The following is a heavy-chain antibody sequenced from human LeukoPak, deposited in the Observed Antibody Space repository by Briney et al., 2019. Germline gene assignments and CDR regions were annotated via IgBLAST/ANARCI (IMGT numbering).Heavy chain of an antibody. J-gene: IGHJ4*02. CDR3: ARGEAVVVITPHYFDY. Sequence: ASVKVSCKASGGTFSSYAISWVRQAPGQGLEWMGGIIPIFGTANYAQKFQGRVTITADESTSTAYMELSSLRSEDTAVYYCARGEAVVVITPHYFDYWGQGTLVTVSS. D-gene: IGHD3-22*01. CDR2: IIPIFGTA. CDR1: GGTFSSYA. V-gene: IGHV1-69*13.